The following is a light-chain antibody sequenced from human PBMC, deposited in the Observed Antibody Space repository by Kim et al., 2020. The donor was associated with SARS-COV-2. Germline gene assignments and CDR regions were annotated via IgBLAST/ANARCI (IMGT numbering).Light chain of an antibody. CDR3: SSYTSSSKVI. V-gene: IGLV2-14*03. Sequence: QSALTQPASVSGSPGQSITISCAGTSSDVGGFGSVSWYQQHPGKAPKLLIYDVAKRPSGVSSRFSAFKSGDTASLIISGLQAEDEANYYCSSYTSSSKVIFGGGTQLTVL. CDR1: SSDVGGFGS. CDR2: DVA. J-gene: IGLJ2*01.